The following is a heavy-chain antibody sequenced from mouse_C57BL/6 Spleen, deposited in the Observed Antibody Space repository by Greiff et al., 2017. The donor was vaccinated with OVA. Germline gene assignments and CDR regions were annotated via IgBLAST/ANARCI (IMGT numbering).Heavy chain of an antibody. J-gene: IGHJ1*03. D-gene: IGHD1-2*01. V-gene: IGHV1-69*01. CDR3: ARTITTAPGYFDV. Sequence: QVQLQQPGAELVMPGASVKLSCKASGYTFTSYWMHWVKQRPGQGLEWIGEIDPSDSYTNYNQKFKGKSTLTVDKSSSTAYMQLSSLTSEDSAVYYCARTITTAPGYFDVWGTGTTVTVSS. CDR2: IDPSDSYT. CDR1: GYTFTSYW.